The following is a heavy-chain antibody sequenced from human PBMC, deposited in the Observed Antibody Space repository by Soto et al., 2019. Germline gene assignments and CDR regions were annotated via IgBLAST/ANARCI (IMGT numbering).Heavy chain of an antibody. V-gene: IGHV1-69*12. D-gene: IGHD1-1*01. CDR1: GGSFITNG. Sequence: QVRLVQSGAEVKKPGSAVKVSCKVSGGSFITNGISWVRQAPGQGLEWMGVFIPIAGTANYAQNFQGRLTSTADGPTRTVHIEVSGLTSEDPAVYCWARDKVTTNSVCFDPWGQGTLVTLSS. CDR2: FIPIAGTA. J-gene: IGHJ5*02. CDR3: ARDKVTTNSVCFDP.